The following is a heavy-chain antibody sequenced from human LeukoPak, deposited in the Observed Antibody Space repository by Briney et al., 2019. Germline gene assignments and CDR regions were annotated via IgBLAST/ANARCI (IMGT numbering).Heavy chain of an antibody. J-gene: IGHJ4*02. V-gene: IGHV3-33*01. CDR1: GFTFSSFG. D-gene: IGHD2-2*01. Sequence: GRSLRLSCAASGFTFSSFGMHWVRQAPGKGLEWVAVIWSDGSSKYYADSVKGRFTISRDNSKNTLYLQMNSLRAEDTAVYYCARAADIVVVPAALGFDYWGQGTLVTVSS. CDR2: IWSDGSSK. CDR3: ARAADIVVVPAALGFDY.